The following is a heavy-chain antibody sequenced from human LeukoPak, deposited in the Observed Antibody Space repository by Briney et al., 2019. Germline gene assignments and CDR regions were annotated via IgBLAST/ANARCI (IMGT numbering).Heavy chain of an antibody. D-gene: IGHD5-18*01. CDR2: IYYTGSI. V-gene: IGHV4-61*05. J-gene: IGHJ3*02. CDR1: GGSISRSNYY. Sequence: SETLSLTCTVSGGSISRSNYYWGWIRQPPGKGLEWIGYIYYTGSISYNPSLKTRVTISVDTSKNQFSLRLTSVTAADTAVYYCAKMVTNAFDIWGQGTLVTVSS. CDR3: AKMVTNAFDI.